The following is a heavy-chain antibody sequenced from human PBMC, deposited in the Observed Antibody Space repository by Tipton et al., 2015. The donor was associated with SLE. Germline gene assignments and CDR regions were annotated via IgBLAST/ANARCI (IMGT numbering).Heavy chain of an antibody. CDR1: GYTFISYD. CDR3: SRSGDLDF. V-gene: IGHV1-8*01. D-gene: IGHD7-27*01. J-gene: IGHJ4*02. Sequence: QLVQSGAEVKKPGASVKVSCKASGYTFISYDINWVRQAPGQGLEWMGWMNPDTDQTGYAQKFQGRVTMTRDSSISTAYMELSSLRAGDAAVYYCSRSGDLDFWGQGTQVTVSS. CDR2: MNPDTDQT.